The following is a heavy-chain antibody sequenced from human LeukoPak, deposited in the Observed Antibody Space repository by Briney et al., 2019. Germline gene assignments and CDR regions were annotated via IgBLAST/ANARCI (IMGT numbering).Heavy chain of an antibody. V-gene: IGHV3-21*01. CDR2: IRKDSSEL. D-gene: IGHD1-1*01. CDR1: GFTFSDCS. J-gene: IGHJ5*02. Sequence: GGSLRLSCVASGFTFSDCSLNWVRQAPGKGLEWLSSIRKDSSELFYADSVRGRFTISRDNAKNSLYLQMNRLRVEDTAVYYCAKDLQQLEAFYPGGQGTLVTVSS. CDR3: AKDLQQLEAFYP.